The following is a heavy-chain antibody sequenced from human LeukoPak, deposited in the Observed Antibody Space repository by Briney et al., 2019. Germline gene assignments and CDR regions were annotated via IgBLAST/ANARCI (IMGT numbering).Heavy chain of an antibody. CDR1: GGSISSGSYY. V-gene: IGHV4-61*02. CDR2: IYTGGGT. CDR3: ARRTYYYDSSGPAHWYFDL. D-gene: IGHD3-22*01. Sequence: SEVLSLTCTVSGGSISSGSYYWNWIRQPAGKGLEWIGRIYTGGGTNYNPSLKSRVTMSVDTSNNQFSLKLSSVTAADTAVYYCARRTYYYDSSGPAHWYFDLWGRGTLVTVSS. J-gene: IGHJ2*01.